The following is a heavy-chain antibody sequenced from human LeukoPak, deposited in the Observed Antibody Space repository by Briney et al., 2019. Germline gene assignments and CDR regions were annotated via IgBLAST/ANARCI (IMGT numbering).Heavy chain of an antibody. CDR2: INHSGST. CDR3: ASMGYCSGGSCYTRSFDY. CDR1: GGSFSGYY. D-gene: IGHD2-15*01. V-gene: IGHV4-34*01. Sequence: SETLSLTCAVYGGSFSGYYWSWIRQPPGKGLEWIGEINHSGSTNYNPSLKSRVTISVDTSKNQFSLKLSSVTAADTAVYYCASMGYCSGGSCYTRSFDYWGQGTLVTVSS. J-gene: IGHJ4*02.